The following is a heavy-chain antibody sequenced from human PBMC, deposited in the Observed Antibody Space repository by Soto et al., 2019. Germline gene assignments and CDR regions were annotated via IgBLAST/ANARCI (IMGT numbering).Heavy chain of an antibody. V-gene: IGHV3-23*01. D-gene: IGHD5-12*01. Sequence: PGGSLRLSCAASGFTFSSYAMSWVRQAPGKGLEWVSAVSGSGGSTYYADSVKGRFTISRDNSKNTLYLQMNSLRAEDTAVYYCAKDPVGMATTRVDYWGQGTLVTVSS. J-gene: IGHJ4*02. CDR3: AKDPVGMATTRVDY. CDR2: VSGSGGST. CDR1: GFTFSSYA.